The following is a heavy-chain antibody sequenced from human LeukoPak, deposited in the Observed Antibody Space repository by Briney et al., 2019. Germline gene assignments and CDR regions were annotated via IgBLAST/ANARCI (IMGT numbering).Heavy chain of an antibody. D-gene: IGHD3-16*01. CDR3: ARGGTYNDILSFDP. J-gene: IGHJ5*02. V-gene: IGHV4-59*11. CDR2: IYYTGST. Sequence: PSETLSLTCTVSGGSISYHYWTWIRQSPGKGLEWIGQIYYTGSTYYNPSLKRRVTISVDTSRNQFSLTLTSVTAADTAVYHCARGGTYNDILSFDPWGQGTLVTVSS. CDR1: GGSISYHY.